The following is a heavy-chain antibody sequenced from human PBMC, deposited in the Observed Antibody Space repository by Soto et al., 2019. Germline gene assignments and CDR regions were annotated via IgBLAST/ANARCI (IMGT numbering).Heavy chain of an antibody. CDR3: AKDEEAYGDSYFDN. Sequence: GGSLRLSCAASGFTFSSYAMHWVRQAPGKGLEWVAVIIYDGTKEYYVDSVKGRFTISRDNSKNTLYLQMNSLRAEDTAVYFCAKDEEAYGDSYFDNWGQGTLVTVSS. D-gene: IGHD4-17*01. V-gene: IGHV3-30*18. CDR2: IIYDGTKE. J-gene: IGHJ4*02. CDR1: GFTFSSYA.